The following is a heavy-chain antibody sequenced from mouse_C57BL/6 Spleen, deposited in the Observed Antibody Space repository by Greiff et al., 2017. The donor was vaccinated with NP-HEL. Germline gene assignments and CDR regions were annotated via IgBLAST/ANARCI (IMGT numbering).Heavy chain of an antibody. CDR3: ARWDSSGTIGFDY. Sequence: QVQLQQSGAELVKPGASVKISCKASGYAFSSYWMNWVKQRPGKGLEWIGQIYPGDGDTNYNGKFKGKATLTADKSSSTAYMQLSSLTSEDSAVYFCARWDSSGTIGFDYWGQGTTLTVSS. CDR1: GYAFSSYW. J-gene: IGHJ2*01. D-gene: IGHD3-2*02. V-gene: IGHV1-80*01. CDR2: IYPGDGDT.